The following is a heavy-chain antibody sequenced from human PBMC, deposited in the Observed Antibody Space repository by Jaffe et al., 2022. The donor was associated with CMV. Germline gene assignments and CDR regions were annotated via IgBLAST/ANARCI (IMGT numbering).Heavy chain of an antibody. CDR2: ISWNSGSI. J-gene: IGHJ4*02. CDR1: GFTFDDYA. Sequence: EVQLVESGGGLVQPGRSLRLSCAASGFTFDDYAMHWVRQAPGKGLEWVSGISWNSGSIGYADSVKGRFTISRDNAKNSLYLQMNSLRAEDTALYYCAKSMGEIAVAGPFDYWGQGTLVTVSS. CDR3: AKSMGEIAVAGPFDY. V-gene: IGHV3-9*01. D-gene: IGHD6-19*01.